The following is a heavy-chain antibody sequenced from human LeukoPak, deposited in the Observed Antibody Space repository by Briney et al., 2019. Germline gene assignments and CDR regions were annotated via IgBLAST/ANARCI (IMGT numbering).Heavy chain of an antibody. V-gene: IGHV3-21*01. Sequence: TGGSLRLSCAASGFYFANYAMNWVRQAPGKGLEWVSSISSSSSYIYYADSVKGRFTISRDNAKNSLYLQMNSLRAEDTAVYYCARDRLSIAAAGTLAFDIWGQGTMVTVSS. CDR3: ARDRLSIAAAGTLAFDI. J-gene: IGHJ3*02. CDR1: GFYFANYA. CDR2: ISSSSSYI. D-gene: IGHD6-13*01.